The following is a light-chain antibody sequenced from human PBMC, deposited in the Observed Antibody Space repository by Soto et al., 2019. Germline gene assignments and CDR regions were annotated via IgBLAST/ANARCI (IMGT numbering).Light chain of an antibody. V-gene: IGKV1-39*01. CDR2: TAS. J-gene: IGKJ5*01. Sequence: DIQMTQSPSSLSASVGDRVSITCRASQTINSYLNWFQQKPGEVPKLLIYTASTLQGGVPSRFSGDRSGTYFTLTISSLQPEDVATYYCQQGAATSFTFGQGTRIEIK. CDR1: QTINSY. CDR3: QQGAATSFT.